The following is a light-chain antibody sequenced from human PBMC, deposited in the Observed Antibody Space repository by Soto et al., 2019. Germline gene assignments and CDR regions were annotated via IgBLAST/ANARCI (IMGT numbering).Light chain of an antibody. Sequence: QSALTQPRSMSGSPGQSVTISCTGTSSDVGGYNYVSWYQHHPGKAPKLMIYDVTKRPSGVPDRFSGSKSGNTASLTVSGLQAEDEADYYCCSYAGSYTYVFGTGTKLTVL. CDR1: SSDVGGYNY. CDR2: DVT. CDR3: CSYAGSYTYV. V-gene: IGLV2-11*01. J-gene: IGLJ1*01.